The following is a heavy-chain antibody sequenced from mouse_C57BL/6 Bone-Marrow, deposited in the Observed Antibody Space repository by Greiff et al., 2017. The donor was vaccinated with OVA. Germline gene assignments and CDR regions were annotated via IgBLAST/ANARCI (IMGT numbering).Heavy chain of an antibody. CDR3: AREWLLPYAMDY. J-gene: IGHJ4*01. CDR1: GYTFTDYY. CDR2: INPGSGNT. Sequence: QVQLKESGAELVRPGASVKLSCKASGYTFTDYYINWVKQRPGQGLEWIARINPGSGNTYYNEKFKGKATLTAEKSSSTAYMQLSGLTSEDSAVYCCAREWLLPYAMDYWGKGASVTVPS. V-gene: IGHV1-76*01. D-gene: IGHD2-3*01.